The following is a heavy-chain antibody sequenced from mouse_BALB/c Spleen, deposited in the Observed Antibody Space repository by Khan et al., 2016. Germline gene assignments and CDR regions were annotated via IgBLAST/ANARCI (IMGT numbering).Heavy chain of an antibody. CDR1: GYAFNNYV. J-gene: IGHJ4*01. CDR2: INPGCGGT. Sequence: QVQLMQSGTELVRPGTSGKVSCKASGYAFNNYVIEWVKQRPGQGLEWIGVINPGCGGTNYNEKFKGKATLTADESSITAYMRLRRLIVDDSAVYVCARWLRRSGDSMVYCGQGHSVTVSS. CDR3: ARWLRRSGDSMVY. D-gene: IGHD2-2*01. V-gene: IGHV1-54*01.